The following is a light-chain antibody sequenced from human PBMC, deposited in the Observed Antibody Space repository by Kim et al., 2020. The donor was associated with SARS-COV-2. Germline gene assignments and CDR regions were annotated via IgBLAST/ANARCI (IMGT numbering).Light chain of an antibody. V-gene: IGLV1-44*01. J-gene: IGLJ2*01. CDR2: SNI. CDR3: AAWDDSLNGVV. Sequence: QSVLTQPPSASGTPGQRVSISCSGSSSNIRGNTVNWYQHLPGAAPKLLIYSNIQRPSGVPDRFSGSKSGTSASLAISGLQSDDEADYYCAAWDDSLNGVVFGGGTQLTVL. CDR1: SSNIRGNT.